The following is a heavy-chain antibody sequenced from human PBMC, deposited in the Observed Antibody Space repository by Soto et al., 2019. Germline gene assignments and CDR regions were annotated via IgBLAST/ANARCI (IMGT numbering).Heavy chain of an antibody. Sequence: QVQLQQWGAGLLKPSETLSLTCAVYGGSFSGYQWTWIRQTPGKGLEWIGEINDSGNINYNPSLKSRVTILVDTAKKQISLKLSSVTAADPAVYYCARGLILWFGELSRRGGYYYYMVVWGKGTTVTVSS. D-gene: IGHD3-10*01. CDR1: GGSFSGYQ. CDR2: INDSGNI. CDR3: ARGLILWFGELSRRGGYYYYMVV. V-gene: IGHV4-34*01. J-gene: IGHJ6*03.